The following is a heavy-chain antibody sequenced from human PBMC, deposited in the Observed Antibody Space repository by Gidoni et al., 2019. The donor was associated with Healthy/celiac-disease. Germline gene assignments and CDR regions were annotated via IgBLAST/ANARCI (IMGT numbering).Heavy chain of an antibody. Sequence: VKGRFTISRDDSKNTLYLQMNSLKTEDTAVYYCTTNKGWFDPWGQGTLVTVSS. CDR3: TTNKGWFDP. J-gene: IGHJ5*02. V-gene: IGHV3-15*01.